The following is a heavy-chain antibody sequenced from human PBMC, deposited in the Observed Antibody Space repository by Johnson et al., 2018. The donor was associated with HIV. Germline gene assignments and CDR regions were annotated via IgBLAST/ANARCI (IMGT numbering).Heavy chain of an antibody. CDR1: GFTVSSNY. D-gene: IGHD1-26*01. J-gene: IGHJ3*02. Sequence: VQLVESGGGILQPGGSLRLSCAASGFTVSSNYMTWVRQAPGKGRERVSVIQSGENTIYADSAPGRFTVARDDSKNTLQLQMNSLRAEDTAVYYCAKAEGATSAFDIWGQGTMVTVSS. CDR3: AKAEGATSAFDI. CDR2: IQSGENT. V-gene: IGHV3-66*01.